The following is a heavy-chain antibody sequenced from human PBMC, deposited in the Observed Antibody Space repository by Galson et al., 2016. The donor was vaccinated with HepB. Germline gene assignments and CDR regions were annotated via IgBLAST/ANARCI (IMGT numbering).Heavy chain of an antibody. J-gene: IGHJ6*02. CDR2: INSDGSST. V-gene: IGHV3-74*01. Sequence: SLRLPCSASGFTFSNSWMHCVRQAPAKGLVWLSRINSDGSSTSYAASVKGRFTISRDNAKNTLYLQMNSLRAVDTAVYYCTRPFCTNGVCYWAYGMDVWGQGTTVAVSS. CDR3: TRPFCTNGVCYWAYGMDV. CDR1: GFTFSNSW. D-gene: IGHD2-8*01.